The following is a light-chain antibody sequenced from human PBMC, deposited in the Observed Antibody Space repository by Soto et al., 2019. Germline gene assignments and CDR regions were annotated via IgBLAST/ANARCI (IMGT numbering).Light chain of an antibody. Sequence: EIVLTQSPGTLSLSPVERAPLSCRASQSVSSNLAWYQQKPGQAPRLLIYGASTRATGIPARFSGSGSGTEFTLTISSLQSEDFAVYYCQQYNNWPPLTFGGGTKVDIK. CDR2: GAS. CDR1: QSVSSN. V-gene: IGKV3D-15*01. CDR3: QQYNNWPPLT. J-gene: IGKJ4*01.